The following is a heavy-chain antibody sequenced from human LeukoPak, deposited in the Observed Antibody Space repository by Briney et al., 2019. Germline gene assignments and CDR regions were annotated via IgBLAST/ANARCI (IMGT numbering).Heavy chain of an antibody. D-gene: IGHD2-21*02. CDR3: ARGFCGGDCYSYYYYGMDV. CDR2: IYYSGST. V-gene: IGHV4-59*12. J-gene: IGHJ6*02. CDR1: GGSISSYY. Sequence: ASETLSLTCTVSGGSISSYYWSWIRQPPGKGLEWIGYIYYSGSTNYNPSLKSRVTISVDTSKNQFSLKLSSVTAADTAVYYCARGFCGGDCYSYYYYGMDVWGQGTTVTVSS.